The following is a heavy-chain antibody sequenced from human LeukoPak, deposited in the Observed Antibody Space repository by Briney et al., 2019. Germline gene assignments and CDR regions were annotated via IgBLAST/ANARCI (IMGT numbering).Heavy chain of an antibody. J-gene: IGHJ5*02. Sequence: SSETLSLTCTVSGGSISSYYWNWIRQPPGKGLEWIGYIYYSGSTKCNPSLKSRVTMSVDTSKNQFSLKLSSVTAADTAVYYCARGEEDTTMVTHWFDPWGQGTLVTVSS. CDR1: GGSISSYY. CDR3: ARGEEDTTMVTHWFDP. D-gene: IGHD5-18*01. CDR2: IYYSGST. V-gene: IGHV4-59*01.